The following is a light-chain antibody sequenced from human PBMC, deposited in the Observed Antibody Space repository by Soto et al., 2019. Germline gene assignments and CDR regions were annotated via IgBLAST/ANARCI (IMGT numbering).Light chain of an antibody. CDR1: QGISDY. Sequence: DIQMTQSPSSLSASVGDRVTISCRASQGISDYLSWFQQKPGEAPKLLINTASTLQSGVPIRFSGAGSRTHFSLTISGLQPEDSATYYCQQTYSFPWTLGQGTRVDIK. V-gene: IGKV1-39*01. J-gene: IGKJ1*01. CDR3: QQTYSFPWT. CDR2: TAS.